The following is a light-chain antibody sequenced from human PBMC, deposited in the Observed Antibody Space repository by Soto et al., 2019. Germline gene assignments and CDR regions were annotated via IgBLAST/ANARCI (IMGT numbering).Light chain of an antibody. V-gene: IGLV2-14*01. CDR3: SSYTSSSTLVV. J-gene: IGLJ2*01. CDR1: SSDIGGYNY. Sequence: QSALTQPASVSGSPGQSITISCTGTSSDIGGYNYVSWYQQYPGKAPNLIIYEVTNRPSGISYRFSGSKSGNTASLTISGLQAEDEADYYCSSYTSSSTLVVFGGGTKLTVL. CDR2: EVT.